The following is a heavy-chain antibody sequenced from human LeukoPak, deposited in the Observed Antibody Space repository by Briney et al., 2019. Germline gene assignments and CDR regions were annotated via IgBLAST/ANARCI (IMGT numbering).Heavy chain of an antibody. CDR3: ARASYRIISYYYYYIDV. CDR1: GYTFTSYA. D-gene: IGHD2-15*01. Sequence: ASVKVSCKASGYTFTSYAMNWVRQAPGQGLEWMGWINTNTGNPTYAQGFTGRFVFSLDTSVSTAYLQISSLKAEDTAVYYCARASYRIISYYYYYIDVWGKGTTVTVSS. CDR2: INTNTGNP. V-gene: IGHV7-4-1*02. J-gene: IGHJ6*03.